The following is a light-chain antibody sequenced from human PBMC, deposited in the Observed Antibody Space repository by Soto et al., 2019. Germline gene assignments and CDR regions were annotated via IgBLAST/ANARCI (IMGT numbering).Light chain of an antibody. Sequence: QSALTQPASVSGSPGQSVTISCTGTSSDVGAYNSVSWYQHHPGKAPKLMIYEVSSRPSGVSNRFSVSKSGNTASLTISGLQAEDEADYYCCSYTGSSTPYVFGTGTKLTVL. CDR2: EVS. CDR3: CSYTGSSTPYV. CDR1: SSDVGAYNS. J-gene: IGLJ1*01. V-gene: IGLV2-14*01.